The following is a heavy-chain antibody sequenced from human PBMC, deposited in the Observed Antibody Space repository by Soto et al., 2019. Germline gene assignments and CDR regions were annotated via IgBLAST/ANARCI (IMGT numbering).Heavy chain of an antibody. Sequence: QVQLVQSGAEVQKPGASVKVSCKASGYTFTSYAIHWVRQAPGPRLEWMGWINAGNGNTQYSQKFQGRVTITRDTSASIAYKEVNSLRSEDTALDYCAREQSGEIMTMTDAFDIWGQGTMVTVSS. D-gene: IGHD3-16*01. V-gene: IGHV1-3*01. CDR2: INAGNGNT. CDR3: AREQSGEIMTMTDAFDI. CDR1: GYTFTSYA. J-gene: IGHJ3*02.